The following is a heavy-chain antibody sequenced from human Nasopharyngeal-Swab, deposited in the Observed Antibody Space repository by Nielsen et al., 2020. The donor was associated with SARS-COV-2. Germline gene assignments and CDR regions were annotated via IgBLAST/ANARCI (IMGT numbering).Heavy chain of an antibody. CDR1: GGSISSGDYY. CDR3: ASSFGVVIMDV. D-gene: IGHD3-3*01. Sequence: LRLSCTVSGGSISSGDYYWSWIRQPPGKGLEWIGYIYYSGSAYYNPSLKSRITMSVDTSKNQFSLKLSSVTAADTAVYYCASSFGVVIMDVWGKGTTVTVSS. J-gene: IGHJ6*03. V-gene: IGHV4-30-4*08. CDR2: IYYSGSA.